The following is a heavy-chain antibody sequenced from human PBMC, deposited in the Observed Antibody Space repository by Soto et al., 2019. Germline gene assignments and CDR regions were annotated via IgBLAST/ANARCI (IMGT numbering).Heavy chain of an antibody. D-gene: IGHD1-7*01. CDR1: GFTFSSYA. CDR3: AREAGWIYVMDYYYGMDV. J-gene: IGHJ6*02. Sequence: QVQLVESGGGVVQPGRSLRLSCAASGFTFSSYAMHWVCQAPGKGLEWVAVISYDGSNKYYADSVKGRFTISRDNSKNTLYLQMNSLRAEDTAVYYCAREAGWIYVMDYYYGMDVWGQGTTVTVSS. V-gene: IGHV3-30-3*01. CDR2: ISYDGSNK.